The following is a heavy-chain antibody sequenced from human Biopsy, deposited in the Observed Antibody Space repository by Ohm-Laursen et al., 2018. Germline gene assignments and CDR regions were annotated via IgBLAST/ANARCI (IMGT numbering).Heavy chain of an antibody. J-gene: IGHJ1*01. CDR3: ATKLTGYFHH. CDR1: GGTFSNYG. Sequence: ASVKVSCKAPGGTFSNYGANWVRHAPGQGLGWLGGNIPILGTGNYAQKFKDRVTVAADTSTSTATMELRSLRSDDTAVYYCATKLTGYFHHWGQGTLVIVSS. V-gene: IGHV1-69*06. CDR2: NIPILGTG. D-gene: IGHD3-9*01.